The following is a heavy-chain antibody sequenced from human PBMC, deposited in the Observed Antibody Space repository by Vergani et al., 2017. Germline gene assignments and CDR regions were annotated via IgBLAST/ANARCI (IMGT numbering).Heavy chain of an antibody. Sequence: QVQLQQWGGGLLKPSETLSLTCVVNGGSFTSYHWTWIRQSPGEGLEWVGDIDHTGRLDYNPSRKSRLTMSVDKSRNQFSLTLNSVTATDTAIYFCARVDTETSGHLYYYDYMDVWGQGTAVTVS. CDR2: IDHTGRL. J-gene: IGHJ6*03. CDR3: ARVDTETSGHLYYYDYMDV. D-gene: IGHD5-18*01. CDR1: GGSFTSYH. V-gene: IGHV4-34*01.